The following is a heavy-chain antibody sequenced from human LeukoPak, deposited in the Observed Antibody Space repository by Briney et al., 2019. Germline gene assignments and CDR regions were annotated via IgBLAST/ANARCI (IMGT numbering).Heavy chain of an antibody. CDR1: GGSINNYY. J-gene: IGHJ4*02. V-gene: IGHV4-59*08. CDR2: IYYSGGT. D-gene: IGHD5-24*01. Sequence: PSETLSLTCSVSGGSINNYYWGWIRQPPGKGLEWIGYIYYSGGTNYNPSLKSRVTISVDTSKNQFSLKLSSVTASDTAVYYCARHGRDGYIYFDYWGQGTLVTVSS. CDR3: ARHGRDGYIYFDY.